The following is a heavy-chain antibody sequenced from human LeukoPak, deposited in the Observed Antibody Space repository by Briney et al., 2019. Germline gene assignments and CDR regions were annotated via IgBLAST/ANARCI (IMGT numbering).Heavy chain of an antibody. CDR2: LDPEDGET. V-gene: IGHV1-24*01. D-gene: IGHD3-3*01. CDR3: ATSLALRFLEWSRYYFDY. Sequence: ASVKVSCKVSGYTLTELSMHWVRQAPGKGLEWMGGLDPEDGETIYAQKFQGRVTMTEDTSTDTAYMELSSLRSEDTAVYYCATSLALRFLEWSRYYFDYWGQGTLVTVSS. CDR1: GYTLTELS. J-gene: IGHJ4*02.